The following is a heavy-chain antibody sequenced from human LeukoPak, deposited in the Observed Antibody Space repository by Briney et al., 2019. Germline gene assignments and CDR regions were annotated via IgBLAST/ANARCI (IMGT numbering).Heavy chain of an antibody. CDR2: ISYDGSNK. J-gene: IGHJ4*02. CDR1: GFTFSNYA. D-gene: IGHD6-13*01. CDR3: AKIHSPWVAAADDY. V-gene: IGHV3-30*04. Sequence: PGRSLRLSCAASGFTFSNYAMHWVRQAPGKGLEWVAVISYDGSNKYYADSVKGRFTISRDNSKNTLYLQMNSLRAEDTAVYYCAKIHSPWVAAADDYWGQGTLVTVSS.